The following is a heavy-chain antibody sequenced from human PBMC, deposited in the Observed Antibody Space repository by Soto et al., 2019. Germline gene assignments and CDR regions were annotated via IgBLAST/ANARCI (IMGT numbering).Heavy chain of an antibody. CDR2: ISAHNGDT. D-gene: IGHD2-21*01. CDR1: GYTFSLYG. CDR3: ARDAPGTSGLAPN. V-gene: IGHV1-18*01. J-gene: IGHJ4*02. Sequence: QVHLVQSGAEVRKPGASAKVSCKASGYTFSLYGIHWVRQAPGQGLEWMGWISAHNGDTIYAQKLQDRVTMTTDTSTSTAYMELRSLRSDDTAVYYCARDAPGTSGLAPNWGQGTLVTVSS.